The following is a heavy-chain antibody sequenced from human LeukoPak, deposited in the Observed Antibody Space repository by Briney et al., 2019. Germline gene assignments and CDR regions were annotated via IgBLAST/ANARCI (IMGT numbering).Heavy chain of an antibody. D-gene: IGHD4-23*01. V-gene: IGHV4-61*05. CDR1: GGSISSSSYY. J-gene: IGHJ4*02. Sequence: SETLSLTCTVSGGSISSSSYYWGWIRQPPGKGLEWVGYVYSSGSTNYNPSLKSRVTISLDTSKNQFSLKLSSVTAADTAVYYCARMGGNRFDYWGQGTLVTISS. CDR2: VYSSGST. CDR3: ARMGGNRFDY.